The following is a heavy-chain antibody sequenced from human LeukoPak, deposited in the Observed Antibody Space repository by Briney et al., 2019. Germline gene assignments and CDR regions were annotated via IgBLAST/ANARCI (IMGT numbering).Heavy chain of an antibody. J-gene: IGHJ4*02. CDR1: GFTFSTFA. Sequence: GGSLRLSCAASGFTFSTFAISWVRQAPGKGLEWVSGVSGSGDNTYYADSVKGRFTVSRDNSKSTVYLQMNSLRVDDTAVYYCARGRLPKYYFDSWGQGTLVTVSS. CDR3: ARGRLPKYYFDS. V-gene: IGHV3-23*01. D-gene: IGHD4-11*01. CDR2: VSGSGDNT.